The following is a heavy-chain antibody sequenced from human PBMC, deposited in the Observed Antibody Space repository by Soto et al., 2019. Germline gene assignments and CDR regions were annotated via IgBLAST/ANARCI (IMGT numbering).Heavy chain of an antibody. J-gene: IGHJ5*02. Sequence: GASVKVSCKASGYNFNTYGISWVRQAPGQGLEWMGWISAYNGNTDYAQNLQGRLTMTTDTSTTTVYMELRSLRSDDTAVYYCARVNYRGSNNWFDPWGQGTMVTVSS. V-gene: IGHV1-18*01. CDR3: ARVNYRGSNNWFDP. CDR2: ISAYNGNT. D-gene: IGHD3-10*01. CDR1: GYNFNTYG.